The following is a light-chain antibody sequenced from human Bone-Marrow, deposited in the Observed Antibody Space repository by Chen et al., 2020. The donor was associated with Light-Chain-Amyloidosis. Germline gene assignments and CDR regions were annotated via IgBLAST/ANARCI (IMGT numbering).Light chain of an antibody. CDR3: QSADSSGTYEVI. J-gene: IGLJ2*01. CDR2: RDT. CDR1: DLPTKY. V-gene: IGLV3-25*03. Sequence: SYELTQPPSVSVSPGQTARITCSGDDLPTKYAYWYQQKPGQAPVLVIHRDTERPSGISERLSGSSSGTTATLTISGVQEEDEADYHCQSADSSGTYEVIVGGGTKLTVL.